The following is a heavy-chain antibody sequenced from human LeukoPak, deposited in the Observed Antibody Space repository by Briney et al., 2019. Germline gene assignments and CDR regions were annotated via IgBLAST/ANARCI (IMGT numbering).Heavy chain of an antibody. V-gene: IGHV3-23*01. CDR2: ISGSGGST. D-gene: IGHD6-13*01. CDR3: AGWDPKQQLYYYYYGMDV. J-gene: IGHJ6*02. Sequence: GGSLRLSCAASGFTFSSYAMSWVRQAPGKGLEWVSAISGSGGSTYYADSVKGRFTISRDNSKNTLYLQMNSLRAEDTAVYYCAGWDPKQQLYYYYYGMDVWGQGTTVTVSS. CDR1: GFTFSSYA.